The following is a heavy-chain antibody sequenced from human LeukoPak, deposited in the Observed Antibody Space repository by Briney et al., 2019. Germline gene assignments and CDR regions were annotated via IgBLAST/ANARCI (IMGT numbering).Heavy chain of an antibody. D-gene: IGHD5/OR15-5a*01. V-gene: IGHV4-61*01. Sequence: LETLSLTCTVSGGSFSGGSYYWSWIRQPPGKGLEWIGYFYYTGSTNYNPSLKSRVTISVDTSKNQFSLRLSSVTAADTAVYYCASGQFLVSNDYWGQGILVTVSS. CDR3: ASGQFLVSNDY. J-gene: IGHJ4*02. CDR1: GGSFSGGSYY. CDR2: FYYTGST.